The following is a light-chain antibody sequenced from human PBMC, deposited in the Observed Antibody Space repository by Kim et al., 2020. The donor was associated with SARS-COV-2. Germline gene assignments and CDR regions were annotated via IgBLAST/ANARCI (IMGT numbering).Light chain of an antibody. J-gene: IGKJ2*01. CDR1: QSVSFN. Sequence: SPGDGVTLSCRARQSVSFNLTWYQQQPGQAPRLLIYGASIRATGIPARFTGSGSGTDFTLTISSLPSEDFAVYYCQVFNDWPPMYTFGPGTKLEI. CDR3: QVFNDWPPMYT. V-gene: IGKV3-15*01. CDR2: GAS.